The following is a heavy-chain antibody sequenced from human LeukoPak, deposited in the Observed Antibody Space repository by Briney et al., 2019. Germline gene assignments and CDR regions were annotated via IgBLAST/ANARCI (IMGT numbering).Heavy chain of an antibody. J-gene: IGHJ4*02. Sequence: PGGSLRLPCAASGFTFSSYAMHWVRQAPGKGLEWVAVISYDGSNKYYADSVKGRSTISRDNSKNTLYLQMNSLRAEDTAVYYCARDANGYFDYWGQGTLVTVSS. CDR1: GFTFSSYA. D-gene: IGHD2-8*01. CDR2: ISYDGSNK. CDR3: ARDANGYFDY. V-gene: IGHV3-30-3*01.